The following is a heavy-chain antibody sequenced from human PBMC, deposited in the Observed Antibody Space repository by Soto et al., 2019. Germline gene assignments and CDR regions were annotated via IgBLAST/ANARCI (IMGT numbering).Heavy chain of an antibody. J-gene: IGHJ4*02. D-gene: IGHD5-12*01. CDR2: IYYSGST. CDR3: ARHFSGYSGYDNSYYFDY. Sequence: SETLSLTCTVSGGSISSYYWSWIRQPPGKGLEWIGYIYYSGSTNYNPSLKSRVTISVDTSKNQFSLKLSSVTAADTAVYYCARHFSGYSGYDNSYYFDYWGQGTLVTVSS. V-gene: IGHV4-59*08. CDR1: GGSISSYY.